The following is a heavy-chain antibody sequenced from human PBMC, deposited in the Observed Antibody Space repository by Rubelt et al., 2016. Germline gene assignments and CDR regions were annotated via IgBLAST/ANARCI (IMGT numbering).Heavy chain of an antibody. Sequence: QVQLQQWGAGLLKPSETLSLTCAVYGGSFSGYYWSWIRQPPGKGLEWIGEINHSGSTNYNPSLKRRVTISVDTSKNQFSLKLSSVTAADTAVYYCARLFYCSSTSCEDYWGQGTLVTVSS. D-gene: IGHD2-2*01. CDR2: INHSGST. J-gene: IGHJ4*02. CDR1: GGSFSGYY. CDR3: ARLFYCSSTSCEDY. V-gene: IGHV4-34*01.